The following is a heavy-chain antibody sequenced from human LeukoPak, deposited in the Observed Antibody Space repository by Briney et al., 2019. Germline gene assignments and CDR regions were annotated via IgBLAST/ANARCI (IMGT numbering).Heavy chain of an antibody. J-gene: IGHJ5*02. CDR2: FDPEDGET. V-gene: IGHV1-24*01. D-gene: IGHD1-26*01. Sequence: ASVKVSCKVSGYTLTELSMHWVRPAPGKGLEWRGGFDPEDGETIYAQKFQGRVTMTEDTSTDTAYMELSSRRSEDTAVYYCATETISGSSSRRIRWFDPWGQGTLVTVSS. CDR1: GYTLTELS. CDR3: ATETISGSSSRRIRWFDP.